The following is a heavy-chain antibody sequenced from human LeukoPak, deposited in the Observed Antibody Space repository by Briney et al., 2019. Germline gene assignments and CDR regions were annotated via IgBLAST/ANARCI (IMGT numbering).Heavy chain of an antibody. CDR2: IKGDGSSI. CDR3: VRGTIAAAGIDY. J-gene: IGHJ4*02. V-gene: IGHV3-74*01. Sequence: GGSLRLSCAASGFTFSSCSMHWVRQAPGKGLVWVSRIKGDGSSISYADSVKGRFTIFRDNTKNTLFLQMDSLRAEDTAVYYCVRGTIAAAGIDYWGQGSLVTVSS. D-gene: IGHD6-13*01. CDR1: GFTFSSCS.